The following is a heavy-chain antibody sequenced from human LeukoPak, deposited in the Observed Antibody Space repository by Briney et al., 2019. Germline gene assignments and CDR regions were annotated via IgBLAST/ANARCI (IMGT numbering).Heavy chain of an antibody. V-gene: IGHV3-13*01. CDR1: GFTFRDYD. CDR2: IGIGDDT. J-gene: IGHJ3*02. CDR3: VRGGIRVSGIDAFDI. D-gene: IGHD5/OR15-5a*01. Sequence: GGSLRLSCAASGFTFRDYDMHWVRQTPGRGLEWVSAIGIGDDTHYPDSVKGRFTISRENAKNSLYLQMSSRRDGDTAMYYCVRGGIRVSGIDAFDIWGHGTMVTVSS.